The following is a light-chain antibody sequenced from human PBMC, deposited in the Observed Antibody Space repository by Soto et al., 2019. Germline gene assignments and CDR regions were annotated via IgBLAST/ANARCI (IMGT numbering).Light chain of an antibody. Sequence: QSALAQPPSASGSPGQSVTISCTGTKNDVGFYDFVSWYQHHPGKAPRLIIYEVVQRPSGVPDRSSGSKSGNTASLTVSGLQAADEADYFCKSYAGSNTYVFGSGTKSPS. V-gene: IGLV2-8*01. CDR3: KSYAGSNTYV. CDR2: EVV. CDR1: KNDVGFYDF. J-gene: IGLJ1*01.